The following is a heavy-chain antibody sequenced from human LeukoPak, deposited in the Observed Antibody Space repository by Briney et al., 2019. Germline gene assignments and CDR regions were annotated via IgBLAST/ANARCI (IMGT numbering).Heavy chain of an antibody. CDR3: ARRAVVVVAANSNYYYMDV. CDR2: INRDGSEK. CDR1: GFTFTTYW. Sequence: GGSLRLSCAASGFTFTTYWMSWVRQAPGKGLEWVANINRDGSEKYFVDSVKGRFTISRDNAKNSLYLQMNSLRVEDTAVYYCARRAVVVVAANSNYYYMDVWGKGTTVTVSS. V-gene: IGHV3-7*01. J-gene: IGHJ6*03. D-gene: IGHD2-15*01.